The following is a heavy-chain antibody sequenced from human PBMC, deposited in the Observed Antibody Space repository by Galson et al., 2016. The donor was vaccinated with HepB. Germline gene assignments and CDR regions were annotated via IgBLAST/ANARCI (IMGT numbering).Heavy chain of an antibody. Sequence: SLRLSCAASGFKFNDYSMEWVRQAPGKGLEWVSGMTRDGGYIHYAESVQGRFTISRDNANNLLYLQMNSLRVEDTAVYYCARWDWIRGDVSTGYSIDHWGKGTLVTVSS. CDR2: MTRDGGYI. J-gene: IGHJ4*02. CDR1: GFKFNDYS. D-gene: IGHD3/OR15-3a*01. V-gene: IGHV3-21*01. CDR3: ARWDWIRGDVSTGYSIDH.